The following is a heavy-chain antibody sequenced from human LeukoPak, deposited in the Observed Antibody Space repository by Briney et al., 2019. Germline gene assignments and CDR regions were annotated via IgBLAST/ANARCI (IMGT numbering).Heavy chain of an antibody. Sequence: PGGSLKLSCAASGFTFSSYAMSWVRQAPGTGLEWVSAISGSGGGTYYADSVKGRFTISRDNSKNTLYLQMNSLRAEDTAVYYCAKEGLRSTTGGYFLDYWGQGTLVTVSS. D-gene: IGHD7-27*01. V-gene: IGHV3-23*01. CDR1: GFTFSSYA. J-gene: IGHJ4*02. CDR2: ISGSGGGT. CDR3: AKEGLRSTTGGYFLDY.